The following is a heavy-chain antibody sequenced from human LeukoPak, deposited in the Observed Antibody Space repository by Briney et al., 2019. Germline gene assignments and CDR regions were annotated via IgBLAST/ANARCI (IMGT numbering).Heavy chain of an antibody. V-gene: IGHV3-30*02. CDR1: GFTFSSYA. J-gene: IGHJ6*03. CDR3: AKGGYIDYYYYMDV. CDR2: IRYDGSSK. D-gene: IGHD5-24*01. Sequence: GRSLRLSCAASGFTFSSYAMHWVRQAPGKGLEWVAFIRYDGSSKYYADSVKGRFTISRDNSKNTLSLQMDSLRSDDTAVYYCAKGGYIDYYYYMDVWGKGTTVTVFS.